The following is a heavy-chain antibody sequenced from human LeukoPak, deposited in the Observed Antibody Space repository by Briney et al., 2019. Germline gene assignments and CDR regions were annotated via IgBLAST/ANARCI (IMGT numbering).Heavy chain of an antibody. V-gene: IGHV3-7*01. CDR1: GFAFSNYW. J-gene: IGHJ4*02. Sequence: PGWSLRLSCAASGFAFSNYWMSLVRQAPGKGLEWVANIKQDGSVKYYVDSVKGRFTISRDNAKNSLYLQMNSLRAEDTAVYYCARIGYSSSSIDYWGQGTLVSVSS. D-gene: IGHD6-6*01. CDR2: IKQDGSVK. CDR3: ARIGYSSSSIDY.